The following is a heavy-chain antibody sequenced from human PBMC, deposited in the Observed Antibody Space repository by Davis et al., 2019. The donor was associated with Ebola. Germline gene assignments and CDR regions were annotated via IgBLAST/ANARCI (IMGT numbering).Heavy chain of an antibody. CDR1: GFTFSSYA. J-gene: IGHJ6*02. V-gene: IGHV3-30-3*01. D-gene: IGHD1-14*01. CDR2: ISYDGSNK. CDR3: ARRNTYYYYDGMDV. Sequence: GGSLRLSCAASGFTFSSYAMHWVRQAPGKGLEWVAVISYDGSNKYYADSVKGRFTISRDNSKNTLYLQMNSLRAEDTAVYYCARRNTYYYYDGMDVWGQGTTVTVSS.